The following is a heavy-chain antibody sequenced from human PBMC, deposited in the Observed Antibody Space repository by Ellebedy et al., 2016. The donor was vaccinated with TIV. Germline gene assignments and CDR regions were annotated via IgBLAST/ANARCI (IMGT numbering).Heavy chain of an antibody. CDR3: EKEIHDSGGD. CDR2: VTNDGRNQ. V-gene: IGHV3-30*18. D-gene: IGHD4-23*01. Sequence: PGGSLRLSCAASGFTFSAYGMHWVRQAPGKGLDWLAVVTNDGRNQYYADSIKGRFTISRDNSKNTLYLQMRSLRAEDSAIYYCEKEIHDSGGDWGQGTLVTVSS. J-gene: IGHJ4*02. CDR1: GFTFSAYG.